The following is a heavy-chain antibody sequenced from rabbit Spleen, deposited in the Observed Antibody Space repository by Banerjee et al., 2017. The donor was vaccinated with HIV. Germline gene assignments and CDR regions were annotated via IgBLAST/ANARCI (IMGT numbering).Heavy chain of an antibody. CDR2: INIGTGKS. J-gene: IGHJ4*01. V-gene: IGHV1S40*01. CDR1: GFSFSSSYD. Sequence: QQLVESGGGLVTPGASLTLICTASGFSFSSSYDMCWVRQAPGKGLEWIACINIGTGKSVYASWAKGRFTMSRTSSTTVTLQMTSLTAADTATYFCARDLVAVIGWNFNLWGPGTLVTVS. CDR3: ARDLVAVIGWNFNL. D-gene: IGHD1-1*01.